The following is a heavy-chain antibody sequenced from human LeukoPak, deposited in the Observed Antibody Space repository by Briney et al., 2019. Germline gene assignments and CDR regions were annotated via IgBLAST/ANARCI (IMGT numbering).Heavy chain of an antibody. CDR3: AMIVVVPAAFSAFDI. V-gene: IGHV3-48*03. J-gene: IGHJ3*02. D-gene: IGHD2-2*01. CDR2: ISSSGSTI. Sequence: PGGSLRLSCAASGFTFSSYEMNWVRQAPGKGLEWVSYISSSGSTIYYADSVKGRFTISRDNAKNSLYLQMNSLRAEDTAVYYCAMIVVVPAAFSAFDIWGQGTMVTVSS. CDR1: GFTFSSYE.